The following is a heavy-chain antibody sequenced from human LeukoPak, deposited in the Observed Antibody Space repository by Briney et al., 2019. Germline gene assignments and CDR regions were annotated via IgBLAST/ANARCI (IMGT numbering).Heavy chain of an antibody. Sequence: SETLSLTCTVSGGSISSYHWSWIRQPPGKGLQWIGFIYSSGSTNYNPSLKSRVTISLDTSKNQFSLKLSSVTAADTAVYYCARENSNSWYLDYWGQGTLVTVSS. CDR1: GGSISSYH. D-gene: IGHD6-13*01. CDR3: ARENSNSWYLDY. CDR2: IYSSGST. J-gene: IGHJ4*02. V-gene: IGHV4-59*01.